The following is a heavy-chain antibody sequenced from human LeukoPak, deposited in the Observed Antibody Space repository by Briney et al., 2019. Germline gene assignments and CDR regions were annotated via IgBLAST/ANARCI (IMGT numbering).Heavy chain of an antibody. Sequence: GGSLRLSXAASGFTFSSYAMSWVRQAPGKGLEWVSAISGSGGSTYYADSVKGRFTISRDNSKNTLYLQMNSLRAEDTAVYYCAKDIAGTIIIDYWGQGTLVTVSS. J-gene: IGHJ4*02. D-gene: IGHD6-13*01. CDR3: AKDIAGTIIIDY. V-gene: IGHV3-23*01. CDR1: GFTFSSYA. CDR2: ISGSGGST.